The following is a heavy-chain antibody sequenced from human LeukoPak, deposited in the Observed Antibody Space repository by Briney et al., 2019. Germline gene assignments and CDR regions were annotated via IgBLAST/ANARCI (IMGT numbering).Heavy chain of an antibody. Sequence: PGGSLRLSCATFGFTFGPYWMNWVRQAPGKGLEWVANINPDGSETYYLDSVKGRFTIARDSVKNSLYLLMDSLRADDTAVYYCGRWGIEAAIDYWGQGTLVTVSS. CDR1: GFTFGPYW. CDR2: INPDGSET. J-gene: IGHJ4*02. CDR3: GRWGIEAAIDY. D-gene: IGHD2-2*01. V-gene: IGHV3-7*01.